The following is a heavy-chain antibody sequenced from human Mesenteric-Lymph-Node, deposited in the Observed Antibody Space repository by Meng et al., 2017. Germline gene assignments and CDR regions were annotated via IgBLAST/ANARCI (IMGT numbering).Heavy chain of an antibody. J-gene: IGHJ4*02. CDR1: GFTFSSYW. CDR2: IKQDGSAK. D-gene: IGHD3-3*01. V-gene: IGHV3-7*01. CDR3: ATYYDFWSGYYTFDY. Sequence: GGSLRLSCAASGFTFSSYWMSWVRQAPGMGLEWVAHIKQDGSAKYYVDSVKGRFTISRDNAKNSLYLQMNSLRAEDTAVYYCATYYDFWSGYYTFDYWGQGTLVTVSS.